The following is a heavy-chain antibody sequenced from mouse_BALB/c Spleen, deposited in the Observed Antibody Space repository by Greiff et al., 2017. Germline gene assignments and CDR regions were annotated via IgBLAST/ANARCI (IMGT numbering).Heavy chain of an antibody. Sequence: VQLKQSGPELVKPGASVKISCKASGYTFTDYNMHWVKQSHGKSLEWIGYIYPYNGGTGYNQKFKSKATLTVDNSSSTAYMELRSLTSEDSAVYYCARGIYYGNYEGAMDYWGQGTSVTVSS. CDR2: IYPYNGGT. V-gene: IGHV1S29*02. D-gene: IGHD2-1*01. CDR3: ARGIYYGNYEGAMDY. J-gene: IGHJ4*01. CDR1: GYTFTDYN.